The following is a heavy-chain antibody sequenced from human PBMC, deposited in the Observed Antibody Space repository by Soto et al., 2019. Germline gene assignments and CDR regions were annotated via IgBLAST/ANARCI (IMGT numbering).Heavy chain of an antibody. CDR3: ASDSVVVPYCGSTSCSMGMDA. D-gene: IGHD2-2*01. J-gene: IGHJ6*02. Sequence: SETLSLTCTVSGGSISSGGYYWSWIRQHPGKGLEWIGYIYYSGSTYYNPSLKSRGTISVDTSKNQFSLKLCSVTAADTAVYYCASDSVVVPYCGSTSCSMGMDAWGQGTTVTVSS. CDR2: IYYSGST. CDR1: GGSISSGGYY. V-gene: IGHV4-31*03.